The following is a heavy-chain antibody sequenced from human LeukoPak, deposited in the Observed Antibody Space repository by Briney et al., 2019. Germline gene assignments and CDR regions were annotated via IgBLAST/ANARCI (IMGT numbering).Heavy chain of an antibody. Sequence: PSETLSLTCTVSGGSISSYYWSWIRQPPGKGLEWIGYIYYSGSTNYNPSLKSRVTISVDTPKNQFSLKLSSVTAADTAVYYCASGYDSSGYYVYWGQGTLVTVSS. D-gene: IGHD3-22*01. J-gene: IGHJ4*02. CDR2: IYYSGST. V-gene: IGHV4-59*01. CDR3: ASGYDSSGYYVY. CDR1: GGSISSYY.